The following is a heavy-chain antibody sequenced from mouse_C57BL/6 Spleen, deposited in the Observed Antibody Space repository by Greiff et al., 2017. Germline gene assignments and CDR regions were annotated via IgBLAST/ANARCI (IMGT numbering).Heavy chain of an antibody. CDR3: ARGRGVGSYAMDY. V-gene: IGHV1-55*01. D-gene: IGHD1-1*01. J-gene: IGHJ4*01. Sequence: QVQLQQPGAELVKPGASVKMSCKASGYTFTSYWITWVKQRPGQGLEWIGDIYPGSGSTNYNEKFKSKATLTVDTSSSTAYMQLSSLTSEDSAVYYCARGRGVGSYAMDYWGQGTSVTVSS. CDR2: IYPGSGST. CDR1: GYTFTSYW.